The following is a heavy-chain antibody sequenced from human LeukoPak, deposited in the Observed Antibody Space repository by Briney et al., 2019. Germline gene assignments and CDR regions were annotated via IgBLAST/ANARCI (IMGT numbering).Heavy chain of an antibody. V-gene: IGHV3-48*01. D-gene: IGHD4-17*01. CDR2: ISSSSSTI. Sequence: GGSLRLSCAASGFTFSSYSMTWVRQAPGKGLEWVSYISSSSSTIYYADSVKGRFTISRDNAKNSLYLQMNSLRAEDTAVYYCARDRPRSTVTTQPKGGYGMDVWGQGTTVTVSS. CDR3: ARDRPRSTVTTQPKGGYGMDV. CDR1: GFTFSSYS. J-gene: IGHJ6*02.